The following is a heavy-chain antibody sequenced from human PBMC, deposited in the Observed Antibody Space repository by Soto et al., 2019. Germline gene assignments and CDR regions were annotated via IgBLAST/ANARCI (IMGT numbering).Heavy chain of an antibody. Sequence: QVQLVQSGAEVKKPGASVKVSCKASGYTFTSYGISWVRQAPGQGLEWMGWINAYNGNTNYAQKLQGRVTMTTDTSTSTAYLGMRRRTSDETAVYYCARGEPQFGYWGQGTQVTVSS. CDR2: INAYNGNT. CDR1: GYTFTSYG. J-gene: IGHJ4*02. CDR3: ARGEPQFGY. D-gene: IGHD3-10*01. V-gene: IGHV1-18*01.